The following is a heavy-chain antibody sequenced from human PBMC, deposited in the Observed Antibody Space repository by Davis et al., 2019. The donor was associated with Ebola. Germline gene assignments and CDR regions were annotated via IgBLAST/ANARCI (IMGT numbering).Heavy chain of an antibody. CDR2: INPNGGGT. J-gene: IGHJ6*04. D-gene: IGHD6-13*01. CDR3: ARDREAAAAGYYGMDV. V-gene: IGHV1-2*06. Sequence: ASVKVSCRASGYTFTASYIHWVRQAPGQGLEWMGRINPNGGGTVYAQKFQGRVTMTRDTSISTAYMDLTRLISDDTAVYYCARDREAAAAGYYGMDVWGKGTAVTVSS. CDR1: GYTFTASY.